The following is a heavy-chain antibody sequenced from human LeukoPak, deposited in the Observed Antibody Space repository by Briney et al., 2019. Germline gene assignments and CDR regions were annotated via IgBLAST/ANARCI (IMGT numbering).Heavy chain of an antibody. V-gene: IGHV3-30*18. Sequence: HSGGSLRLSCAASGFTFSSYGIQWVRQAPGKGLEWVAVISYDGSNKYYADSVKGRFTISRDNSKNTLYLQMNSLRAEDTAVYYCAKEQGRFWSGYYTYEAFDIWGQGTMVTVSS. CDR1: GFTFSSYG. CDR2: ISYDGSNK. CDR3: AKEQGRFWSGYYTYEAFDI. J-gene: IGHJ3*02. D-gene: IGHD3-3*01.